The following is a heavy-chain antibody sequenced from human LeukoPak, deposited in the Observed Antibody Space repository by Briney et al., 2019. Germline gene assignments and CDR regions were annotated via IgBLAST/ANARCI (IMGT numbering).Heavy chain of an antibody. V-gene: IGHV1-18*01. J-gene: IGHJ4*02. CDR1: GYSLSKYG. D-gene: IGHD3-22*01. Sequence: ASVKVSCKASGYSLSKYGMSWVRQAPGQGLEWMGWVSTNNSNTNYAQKIQGRVAMTTDTSTSTGYMDLRTLRSEDTAVYYCVISYYDATGYYDYWGQGTLVSVSS. CDR3: VISYYDATGYYDY. CDR2: VSTNNSNT.